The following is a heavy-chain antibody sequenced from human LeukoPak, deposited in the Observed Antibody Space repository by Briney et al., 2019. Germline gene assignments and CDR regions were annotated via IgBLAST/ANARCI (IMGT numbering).Heavy chain of an antibody. CDR3: ARELDFYDSSGYSGFDS. CDR1: GGSISSYY. D-gene: IGHD3-22*01. Sequence: SETLSLTCTVSGGSISSYYWSWIRQPAEKGLEWIGRISTSGSANYNPSLQSRVIMSVDTSKNQFSLKLRSVSAADTAVYYCARELDFYDSSGYSGFDSWGQGTMVTVSS. V-gene: IGHV4-4*07. J-gene: IGHJ3*02. CDR2: ISTSGSA.